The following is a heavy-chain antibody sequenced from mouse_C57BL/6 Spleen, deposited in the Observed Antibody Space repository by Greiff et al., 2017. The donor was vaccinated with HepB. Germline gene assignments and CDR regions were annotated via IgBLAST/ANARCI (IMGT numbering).Heavy chain of an antibody. Sequence: VQLKESGAELVRPGTSVKVSCKASGYAFTNYLIEWVKQRPGQGLEWIGVINPGSGGTNYNEKFKGKATLTADKSSSTAYMQLSSLTSEDSAVYFCARRSLWYFDVWGTGTTVTVSS. V-gene: IGHV1-54*01. CDR3: ARRSLWYFDV. CDR1: GYAFTNYL. J-gene: IGHJ1*03. CDR2: INPGSGGT.